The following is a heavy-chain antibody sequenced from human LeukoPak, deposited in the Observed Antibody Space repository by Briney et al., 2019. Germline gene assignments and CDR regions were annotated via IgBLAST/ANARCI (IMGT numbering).Heavy chain of an antibody. Sequence: GGSVRLSCALSGFLFRSYYVLWVRHARGGGLVCFSRINSGGCNTTYADSEKGRFTIYRDYEKDPLYLQMNSLRAEDTAVYYCTRVRPVSYYDYWGQGSLVTVSS. CDR2: INSGGCNT. V-gene: IGHV3-74*03. D-gene: IGHD3-10*01. CDR1: GFLFRSYY. CDR3: TRVRPVSYYDY. J-gene: IGHJ4*02.